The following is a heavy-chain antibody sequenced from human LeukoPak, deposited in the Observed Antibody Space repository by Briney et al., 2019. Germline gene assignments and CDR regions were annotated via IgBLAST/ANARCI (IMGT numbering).Heavy chain of an antibody. CDR3: ARDRLWFGESTYYYYYYGMDV. J-gene: IGHJ6*04. D-gene: IGHD3-10*01. V-gene: IGHV3-30-3*01. CDR2: ISYDGSNK. CDR1: GFTFSSYA. Sequence: GGSLRLSCAASGFTFSSYAMHWVRQAPGKGLEWVAVISYDGSNKYYADSVKGRFTISRDNSKNTLYLQMNSLRAEDTAVYYCARDRLWFGESTYYYYYYGMDVWGKGTTVTVSS.